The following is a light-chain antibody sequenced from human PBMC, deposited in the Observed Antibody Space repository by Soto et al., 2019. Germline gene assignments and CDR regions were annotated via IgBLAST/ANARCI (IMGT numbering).Light chain of an antibody. Sequence: EIVLTQSPATLSLSPGERATLSCRASQSVSSYLAWYQQKPGQAPRLLIFDASNRATGIPARFSASGSGTDFTLTISSLEPEDFAVYYCQHRSIWPVSFGQGTRLEIK. J-gene: IGKJ5*01. V-gene: IGKV3-11*01. CDR2: DAS. CDR1: QSVSSY. CDR3: QHRSIWPVS.